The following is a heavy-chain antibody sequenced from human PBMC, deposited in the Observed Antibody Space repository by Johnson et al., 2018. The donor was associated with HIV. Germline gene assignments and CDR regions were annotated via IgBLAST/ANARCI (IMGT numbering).Heavy chain of an antibody. CDR3: AKTPGDDWYYSEGSDAFDI. CDR2: ISSDGSNK. Sequence: VQLVESGGGVVQPGRSLRLSCAASGFTFSNYVIHWVRQSPGKGLEWVAVISSDGSNKYYVDSVKGRFTISRDNSENTLYLQMNSLRPEDTAVYYYAKTPGDDWYYSEGSDAFDIWGQGTMVNVSS. D-gene: IGHD2-21*02. CDR1: GFTFSNYV. J-gene: IGHJ3*02. V-gene: IGHV3-30*18.